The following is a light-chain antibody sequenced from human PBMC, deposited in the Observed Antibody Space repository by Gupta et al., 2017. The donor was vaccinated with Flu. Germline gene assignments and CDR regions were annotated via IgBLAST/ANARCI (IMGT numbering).Light chain of an antibody. V-gene: IGLV4-60*03. J-gene: IGLJ3*02. CDR1: SGHNDFG. CDR2: LEDSVTY. Sequence: LTCTGASGHNDFGIAWHQQQPGKAHRFLMKLEDSVTYTKGSGVPERFSVSIAGADRYLSISNVQSEEEADDDGENWDSNTRTRVFGGGTTLTVL. CDR3: ENWDSNTRTRV.